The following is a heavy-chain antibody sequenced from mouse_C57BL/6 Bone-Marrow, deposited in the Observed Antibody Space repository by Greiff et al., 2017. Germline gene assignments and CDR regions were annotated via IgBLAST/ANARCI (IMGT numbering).Heavy chain of an antibody. Sequence: VQLQQSGPELVKPGASVKIPCKASGYPFTDYNMGWVKQSHGKSLEWIGDITPNNGGTIYNQKFKGKATLTVDKSSSTAYMELRRLTSEDTAVYYCAGGYDSSSGDFDVWGTGTTVTVSS. CDR1: GYPFTDYN. CDR3: AGGYDSSSGDFDV. J-gene: IGHJ1*03. V-gene: IGHV1-18*01. CDR2: ITPNNGGT. D-gene: IGHD1-1*01.